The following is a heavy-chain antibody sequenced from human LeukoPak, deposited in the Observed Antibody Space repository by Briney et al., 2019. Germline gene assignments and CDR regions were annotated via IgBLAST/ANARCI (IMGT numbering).Heavy chain of an antibody. J-gene: IGHJ6*03. Sequence: GGSLRLSCAASGFTFSSYSMHWVRQAPGKGLESVSAIISNGGSTYYANSVKGRFTISRDNSKNTLHLQMGSLRVEDMAVCYCARVRMGATVSDFYYYYMDVWGKGTTVTVSS. D-gene: IGHD1-26*01. V-gene: IGHV3-64*01. CDR2: IISNGGST. CDR3: ARVRMGATVSDFYYYYMDV. CDR1: GFTFSSYS.